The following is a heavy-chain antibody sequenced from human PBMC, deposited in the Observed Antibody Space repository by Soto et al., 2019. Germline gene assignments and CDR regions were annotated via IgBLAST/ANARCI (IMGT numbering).Heavy chain of an antibody. V-gene: IGHV2-5*02. CDR3: PHSRQWLLMG. CDR2: IYWDDDN. CDR1: GFSLSTSGVG. J-gene: IGHJ4*02. Sequence: QITLKESGPTLVKPTPTLTPTCTFSGFSLSTSGVGVGWIRQPPGKALEWLALIYWDDDNRYSPSLKSRLTITKDTSKSQVVLTMTSMDPVDTATYYCPHSRQWLLMGWGQGTLVTVSS. D-gene: IGHD6-19*01.